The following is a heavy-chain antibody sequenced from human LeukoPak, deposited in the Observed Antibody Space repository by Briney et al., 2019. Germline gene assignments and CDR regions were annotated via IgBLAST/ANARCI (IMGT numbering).Heavy chain of an antibody. J-gene: IGHJ5*02. CDR2: INPNSGGT. CDR3: ARAIIVVVPAAISWFDP. V-gene: IGHV1-2*02. D-gene: IGHD2-2*01. CDR1: GYTFTGYY. Sequence: ASVKLSCKASGYTFTGYYMHWVRQAPGQGLEWMRWINPNSGGTNYAQKFQGRVTMTRDTSISTAYMELSRLRSDDTAVYYCARAIIVVVPAAISWFDPWGQGTLVTVSS.